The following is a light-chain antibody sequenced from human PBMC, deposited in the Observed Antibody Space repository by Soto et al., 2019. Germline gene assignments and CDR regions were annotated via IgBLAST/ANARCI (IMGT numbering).Light chain of an antibody. CDR1: QSVTNSY. J-gene: IGKJ1*01. CDR3: QQYGSSFRT. CDR2: GAS. V-gene: IGKV3-20*01. Sequence: IVLTQSPGTLSLSPGERATLSCRASQSVTNSYLAWYQQRPGQAPRLLIYGASSRATGIPDRFSGSGSGTDFTLTISRLEPEDFAVYYCQQYGSSFRTFGQGTKVEIK.